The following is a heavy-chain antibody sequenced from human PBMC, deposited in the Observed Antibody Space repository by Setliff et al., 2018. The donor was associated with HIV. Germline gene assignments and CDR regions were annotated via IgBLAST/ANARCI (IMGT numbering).Heavy chain of an antibody. CDR3: ARVETTVTSRLDY. CDR2: IFYSGIN. V-gene: IGHV4-39*02. J-gene: IGHJ4*02. Sequence: SETLSLTCTVSGGSINSRTHYWGWMRQPPGKGLEWIGSIFYSGINYYNPSLEGRITLSIDLSKNQFSLRLTSVTAADTAVYFCARVETTVTSRLDYWGQGTLVTVS. D-gene: IGHD4-17*01. CDR1: GGSINSRTHY.